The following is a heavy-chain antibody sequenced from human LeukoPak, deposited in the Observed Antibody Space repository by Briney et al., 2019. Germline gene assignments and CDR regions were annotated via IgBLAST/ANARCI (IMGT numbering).Heavy chain of an antibody. CDR2: INPSSGST. CDR1: GYTFTSYY. CDR3: ARDDYGGNSHDAFDI. D-gene: IGHD4-23*01. V-gene: IGHV1-46*01. J-gene: IGHJ3*02. Sequence: ASLKVSCKASGYTFTSYYIHWVRQAPGQGLEWMGIINPSSGSTSYAQKLQGRVTMTRDTSTSTAYMELSSLGPEDTAVYYCARDDYGGNSHDAFDIWGQGTVVTVSS.